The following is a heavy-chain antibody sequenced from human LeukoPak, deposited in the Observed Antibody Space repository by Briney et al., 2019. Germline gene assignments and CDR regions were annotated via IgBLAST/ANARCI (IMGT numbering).Heavy chain of an antibody. D-gene: IGHD3-22*01. V-gene: IGHV1-2*02. Sequence: ASVKVSCKASGYTFTGYYMHWVRQAPGQGLEWMGWINPNSGGTNYAQKFQGRVTTTRDTSISTAYMELSRLRSDDTAVYYCARGGDYDSSGYHHWFDPWGQGTLVTVSS. CDR2: INPNSGGT. CDR3: ARGGDYDSSGYHHWFDP. CDR1: GYTFTGYY. J-gene: IGHJ5*02.